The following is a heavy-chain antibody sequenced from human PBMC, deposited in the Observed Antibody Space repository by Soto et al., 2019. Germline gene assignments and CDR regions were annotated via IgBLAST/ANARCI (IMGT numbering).Heavy chain of an antibody. CDR3: ARRAYFFDGTASHGFDI. D-gene: IGHD2-21*01. Sequence: EGQLLESGGGSRQPGESLRLSCVASTYNIANYAVNWVRQAPGKGPEWVSAISADGDRKYYEESLKGRFTISKDGSKNVVYLEVKSLTTEDTAVYYCARRAYFFDGTASHGFDIWGQGTVFTVSS. CDR2: ISADGDRK. J-gene: IGHJ3*02. V-gene: IGHV3-23*01. CDR1: TYNIANYA.